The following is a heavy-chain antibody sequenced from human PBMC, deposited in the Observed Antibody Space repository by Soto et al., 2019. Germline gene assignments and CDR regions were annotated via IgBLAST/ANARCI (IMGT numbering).Heavy chain of an antibody. CDR1: GGTFSSYT. CDR2: IIPILGIA. Sequence: SVKVSCKASGGTFSSYTISWVRQAPGQGLEWMGRIIPILGIANYAQKFQGRVTITADKSTSTAYMELSSLRSEDTAVYYCARDREGCSSTSCYLKTYYYYMDVWGKGTTVTVSS. J-gene: IGHJ6*03. D-gene: IGHD2-2*01. CDR3: ARDREGCSSTSCYLKTYYYYMDV. V-gene: IGHV1-69*04.